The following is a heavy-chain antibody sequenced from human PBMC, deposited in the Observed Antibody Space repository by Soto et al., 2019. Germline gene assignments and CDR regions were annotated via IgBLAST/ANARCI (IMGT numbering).Heavy chain of an antibody. CDR2: IWYDGSNK. D-gene: IGHD6-13*01. CDR3: AREGSSSCFDY. Sequence: QVQLVESGGGVVQPGRSLRLSCAASGFTFSSYGMHWVRQAPGKGLEWVAVIWYDGSNKYYADSVKGRFTISRDNSKDTLYLQMNSLRAEDMAVYYCAREGSSSCFDYWGQGTLVTVSS. J-gene: IGHJ4*02. V-gene: IGHV3-33*01. CDR1: GFTFSSYG.